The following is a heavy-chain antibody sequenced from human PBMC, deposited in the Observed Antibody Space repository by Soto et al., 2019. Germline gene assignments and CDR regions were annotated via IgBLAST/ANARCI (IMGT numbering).Heavy chain of an antibody. CDR1: AFICSNAW. CDR3: ATPPSRDGLDV. CDR2: IKSKTDGGTT. V-gene: IGHV3-15*01. J-gene: IGHJ6*02. Sequence: SWGSLRLSCSASAFICSNAWMSWFRQAAGKGLEWVGRIKSKTDGGTTDYAAPVKGRFTISRDDSKNTLYLQMNSLKTEDTAVYYCATPPSRDGLDVWGQGTTVTVSS.